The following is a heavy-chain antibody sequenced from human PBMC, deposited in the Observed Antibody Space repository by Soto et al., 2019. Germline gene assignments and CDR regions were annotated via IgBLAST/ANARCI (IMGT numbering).Heavy chain of an antibody. CDR2: ISVSGAAT. Sequence: EVQLLESGGGLIQPGGSLRLSCAASGFTFSSHAMNWVRQAPGKGLEWVSSISVSGAATYYADSVKGRFTISRDNSKNTLYLQMNSLRAEDTAVYYCAKGVGDSSSWFDPWGQGTLVTVSS. CDR3: AKGVGDSSSWFDP. J-gene: IGHJ5*02. V-gene: IGHV3-23*01. CDR1: GFTFSSHA. D-gene: IGHD6-13*01.